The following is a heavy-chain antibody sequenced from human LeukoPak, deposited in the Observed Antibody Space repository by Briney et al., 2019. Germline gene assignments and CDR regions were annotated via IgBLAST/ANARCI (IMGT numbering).Heavy chain of an antibody. CDR3: AKVTGGDMITYGGLDY. Sequence: GGSLRLSCAATGFTFSSYAMSWVRQAPGKGLEWVSAISGSADSTYYPDSVKGRFTISRDNSKNTLYLQMNSLRAEDTAVYYCAKVTGGDMITYGGLDYWGQGTLVTVSS. CDR2: ISGSADST. V-gene: IGHV3-23*01. J-gene: IGHJ4*02. CDR1: GFTFSSYA. D-gene: IGHD3-16*01.